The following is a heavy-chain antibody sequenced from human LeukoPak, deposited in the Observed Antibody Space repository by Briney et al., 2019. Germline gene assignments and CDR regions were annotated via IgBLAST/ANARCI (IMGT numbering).Heavy chain of an antibody. D-gene: IGHD3-10*01. CDR2: ISGSGGST. V-gene: IGHV3-23*01. CDR1: GFTFSSYA. CDR3: AKDRPPRWFRELSLKYYFDY. Sequence: RAGGSLRLSCAASGFTFSSYAMSWVRQAPGKGLEWVSAISGSGGSTYYADSVKGRFTISRDNSKNTLYLQMNSLRAEDTAVYYCAKDRPPRWFRELSLKYYFDYWGQGTLVTVSS. J-gene: IGHJ4*02.